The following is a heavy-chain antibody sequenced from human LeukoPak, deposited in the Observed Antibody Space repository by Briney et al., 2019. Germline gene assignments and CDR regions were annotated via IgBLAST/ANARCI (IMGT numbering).Heavy chain of an antibody. CDR1: SGPFSGYH. CDR2: INQSGTT. CDR3: ARDATTAKAVDY. Sequence: PSETLSLTCAVYSGPFSGYHWSWIRQPPGKGLEWIGEINQSGTTNYNPSLKSRVTISVDTSKNQISLKLSSVTAADTAVYYCARDATTAKAVDYWGHGTLVTVSS. J-gene: IGHJ4*01. V-gene: IGHV4-34*01. D-gene: IGHD4-11*01.